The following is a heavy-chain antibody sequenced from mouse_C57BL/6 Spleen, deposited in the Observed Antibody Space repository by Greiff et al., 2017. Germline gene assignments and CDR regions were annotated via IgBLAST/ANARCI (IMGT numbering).Heavy chain of an antibody. D-gene: IGHD2-3*01. CDR2: IYPRSGNT. Sequence: QVQLQQSGAELARPGASVKLSCKASGYTFTSYGISWVKQRTGQGLEWIGEIYPRSGNTYYNEKFKGKATLTADKSSSTAYMELRSLTSEDSAVYFCAREAVYDGYYVAMDYWGQGTSVTVSS. J-gene: IGHJ4*01. CDR3: AREAVYDGYYVAMDY. CDR1: GYTFTSYG. V-gene: IGHV1-81*01.